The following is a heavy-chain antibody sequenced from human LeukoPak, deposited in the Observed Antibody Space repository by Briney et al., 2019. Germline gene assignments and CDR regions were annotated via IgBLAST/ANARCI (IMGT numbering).Heavy chain of an antibody. CDR3: AKDPFDSSGYYSLVP. D-gene: IGHD3-22*01. CDR1: GFTFSSYG. J-gene: IGHJ5*02. CDR2: ISGSGGST. V-gene: IGHV3-23*01. Sequence: GGSLRLSCAASGFTFSSYGMSWVRQAPGKGLEWVSAISGSGGSTYYADSVKGRFTISRDNSKNTLYLQMNSLRAEDTAVYYCAKDPFDSSGYYSLVPWGQGTLVTVSS.